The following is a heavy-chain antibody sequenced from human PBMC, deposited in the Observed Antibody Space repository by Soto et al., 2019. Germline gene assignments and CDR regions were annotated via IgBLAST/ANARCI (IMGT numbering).Heavy chain of an antibody. D-gene: IGHD6-6*01. J-gene: IGHJ6*02. V-gene: IGHV1-69*13. CDR1: GGTFSSYA. CDR2: IIPIFGTA. Sequence: SVKVSCKASGGTFSSYAISWVRQAPGQGLEWMGGIIPIFGTANYAQKFQGRVTITADESTSTAYMELSSLRSEDTAVYYCARGIAARYYYYGMDVWGQGTTVTVSS. CDR3: ARGIAARYYYYGMDV.